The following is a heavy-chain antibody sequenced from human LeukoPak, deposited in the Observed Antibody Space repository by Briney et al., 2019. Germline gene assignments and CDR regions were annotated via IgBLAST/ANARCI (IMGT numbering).Heavy chain of an antibody. CDR3: AKFYSSLGEDYFDY. Sequence: GGSLRLSCAASGFTFSSYGMHWVRQAPGKGLEWVSAISGSGGSTYYADSVKGRFTISRDNSKNTLYLQMNSLRAEDTAVYYCAKFYSSLGEDYFDYWGQGTLVTVSS. CDR1: GFTFSSYG. CDR2: ISGSGGST. J-gene: IGHJ4*02. D-gene: IGHD6-19*01. V-gene: IGHV3-23*01.